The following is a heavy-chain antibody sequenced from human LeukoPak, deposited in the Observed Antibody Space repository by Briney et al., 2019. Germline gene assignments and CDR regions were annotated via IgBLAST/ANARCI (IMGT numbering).Heavy chain of an antibody. CDR2: INPDGSEK. J-gene: IGHJ6*04. CDR3: AELGITMIGGV. CDR1: GFTFSYFW. Sequence: PGGSLRLSCAASGFTFSYFWMSWVRQAPGKGLEWVANINPDGSEKNYVDSVKGRFTISRDNAKNSLYLQMNSLRAEDTAVYYCAELGITMIGGVWGKGTTVTISS. D-gene: IGHD3-10*02. V-gene: IGHV3-7*01.